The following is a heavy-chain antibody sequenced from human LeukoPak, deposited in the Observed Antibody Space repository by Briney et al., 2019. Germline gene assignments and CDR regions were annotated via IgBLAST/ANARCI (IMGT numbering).Heavy chain of an antibody. V-gene: IGHV1-18*01. CDR3: ARGIYGDYTDP. CDR1: GYTFTSYG. J-gene: IGHJ5*02. Sequence: ASVKVSCEATGYTFTSYGISWVRQAPGQRLEWMGWISAYSGNTNYAQKLQGRVTMTTDTSTSTAYMELRSLRSDDTAVYYCARGIYGDYTDPWGQGTLVTVSS. D-gene: IGHD4-17*01. CDR2: ISAYSGNT.